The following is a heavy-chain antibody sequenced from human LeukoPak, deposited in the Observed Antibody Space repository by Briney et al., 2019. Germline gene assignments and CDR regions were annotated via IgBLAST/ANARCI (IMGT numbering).Heavy chain of an antibody. J-gene: IGHJ5*02. CDR1: GFTFSSYG. CDR3: ARSVRRLGGHWFDP. D-gene: IGHD3-10*01. CDR2: IWYDGSNK. V-gene: IGHV3-33*01. Sequence: QSGGSLRLSCAASGFTFSSYGMHWVRQAPGKGLEWLAVIWYDGSNKYYADSVKGRFTISRDNSKNTLYLQMNSLRAEDTAVYYCARSVRRLGGHWFDPWGQGTLVTVSS.